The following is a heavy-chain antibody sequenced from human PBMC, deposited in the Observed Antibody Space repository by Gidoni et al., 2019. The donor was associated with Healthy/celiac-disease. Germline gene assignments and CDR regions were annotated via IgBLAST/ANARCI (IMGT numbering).Heavy chain of an antibody. J-gene: IGHJ3*02. CDR3: AREADYYDSSGYQDAFDI. Sequence: VISYDGSNKYYADSVKGRFTISRDNSKNTLYLQMNSLRAEDTAVYYCAREADYYDSSGYQDAFDIWGQGTMVTVSS. D-gene: IGHD3-22*01. CDR2: ISYDGSNK. V-gene: IGHV3-30*01.